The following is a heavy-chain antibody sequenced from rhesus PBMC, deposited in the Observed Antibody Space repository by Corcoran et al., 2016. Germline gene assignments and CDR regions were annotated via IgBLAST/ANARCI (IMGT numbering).Heavy chain of an antibody. D-gene: IGHD4-29*01. CDR1: GDSISSPSW. CDR2: IFGSTGSS. V-gene: IGHV4-93*01. CDR3: SRRFGTSFDY. J-gene: IGHJ4*01. Sequence: HVQLRESGPAVVKPSDTLSLTCAVSGDSISSPSWWRWVRQSPRSGLEWIGNIFGSTGSSEYSPSLESRVTISKDTSNNRFALNLISVTAADNAIYYCSRRFGTSFDYWGQGVLVTVSS.